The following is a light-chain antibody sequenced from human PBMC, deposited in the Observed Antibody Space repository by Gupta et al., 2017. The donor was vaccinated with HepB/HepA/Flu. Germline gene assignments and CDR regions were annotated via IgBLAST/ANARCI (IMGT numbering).Light chain of an antibody. Sequence: SYVLTQPPSVSWAQGKTDRITCGGNNIGSQSVHWSQQKPGQAPVLVIYYDSDRPSGIPERVSGSNSGNTATLTISRVEAGDDADYDCQVWYSNSDHVLFGVGTKLTVL. CDR1: NIGSQS. CDR2: YDS. CDR3: QVWYSNSDHVL. V-gene: IGLV3-21*04. J-gene: IGLJ2*01.